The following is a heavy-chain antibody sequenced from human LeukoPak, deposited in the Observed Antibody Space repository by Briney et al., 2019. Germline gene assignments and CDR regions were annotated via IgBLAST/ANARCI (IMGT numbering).Heavy chain of an antibody. D-gene: IGHD2-8*01. Sequence: SETLSLTCTVSGGSISSYYWSWIRQPPGKGLEWIGYIYYSGSTNYNPSLKSRVTISVDTSKNQFSLKLSSVTAADTAVYYCERGKRAGPQLMDYWGQGTLVTVSS. CDR3: ERGKRAGPQLMDY. CDR1: GGSISSYY. CDR2: IYYSGST. J-gene: IGHJ4*02. V-gene: IGHV4-59*01.